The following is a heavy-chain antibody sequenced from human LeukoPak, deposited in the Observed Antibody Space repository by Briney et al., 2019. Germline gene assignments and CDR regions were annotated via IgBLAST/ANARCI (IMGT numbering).Heavy chain of an antibody. CDR3: AKAQGAYYFDY. V-gene: IGHV3-33*06. D-gene: IGHD1-26*01. CDR2: IWYDGSNK. Sequence: GGSLRLSCAASGFTFSSYGMHWVRQAPGKGLEWVAVIWYDGSNKYYADSVKGRFTISRDNSKNTLYLQMNSLRAEDTAVYYCAKAQGAYYFDYWGQGTLVTVSS. CDR1: GFTFSSYG. J-gene: IGHJ4*02.